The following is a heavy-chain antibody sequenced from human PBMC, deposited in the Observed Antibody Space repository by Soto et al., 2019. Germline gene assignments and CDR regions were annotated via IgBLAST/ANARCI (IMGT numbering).Heavy chain of an antibody. D-gene: IGHD2-15*01. Sequence: PGESRKISCKGSGYIFTRYWISCVRQMPGKGLEWMGMIDPSDSYTNYSPSFQGHVTISADKSISTAYMQWSSLKESDTAMYSCARRSAAGYYYHYGMDVSGQGTTVTVSS. CDR1: GYIFTRYW. CDR3: ARRSAAGYYYHYGMDV. CDR2: IDPSDSYT. J-gene: IGHJ6*02. V-gene: IGHV5-10-1*01.